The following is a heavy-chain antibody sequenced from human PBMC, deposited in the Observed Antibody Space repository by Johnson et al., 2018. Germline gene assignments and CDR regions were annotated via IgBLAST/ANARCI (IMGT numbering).Heavy chain of an antibody. CDR2: ISLNSGSI. CDR3: AKATHAFDI. V-gene: IGHV3-9*01. Sequence: VRLVESGGGLVQPGRSLRLSCAASGFTFDDYAMPWVRQAPGKGLEWVSGISLNSGSIGYADSVKGRFTISRDNANNPLYLQMNSLRAEDTALYYCAKATHAFDIWGQGTMVTVSS. CDR1: GFTFDDYA. J-gene: IGHJ3*02.